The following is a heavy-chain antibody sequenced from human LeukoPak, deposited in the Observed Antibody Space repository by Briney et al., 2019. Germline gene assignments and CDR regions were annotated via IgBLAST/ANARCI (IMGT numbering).Heavy chain of an antibody. CDR3: ARRGRDGIDY. V-gene: IGHV4-59*08. CDR1: GGSISSYY. CDR2: IYYSGST. D-gene: IGHD1-14*01. J-gene: IGHJ4*02. Sequence: SETLSLTCTVSGGSISSYYWSWIRQPPGKELEWIGYIYYSGSTNYNPSLKSRVTISVDTSKNQFSLKLSSVTAADTAVYYCARRGRDGIDYWGQGTLVTVSS.